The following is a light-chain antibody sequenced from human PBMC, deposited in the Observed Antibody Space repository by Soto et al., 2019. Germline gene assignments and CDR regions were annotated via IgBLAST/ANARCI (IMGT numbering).Light chain of an antibody. V-gene: IGKV4-1*01. Sequence: DIVMTQSPDSLAVSLGERATINCKSSQSVLYSSNNKNYLAWYQQKPGQPPKLLIYWASTRESGVPDRFSGSGSGTDFTLTIISLQAEDVAVYYCQPYYSTPWTFGHGTKVEIK. CDR2: WAS. J-gene: IGKJ1*01. CDR3: QPYYSTPWT. CDR1: QSVLYSSNNKNY.